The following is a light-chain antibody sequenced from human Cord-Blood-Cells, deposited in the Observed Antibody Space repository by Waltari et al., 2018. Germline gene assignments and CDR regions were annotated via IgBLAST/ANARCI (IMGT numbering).Light chain of an antibody. J-gene: IGLJ2*01. CDR1: SSDVGSYNL. V-gene: IGLV2-23*01. Sequence: QSALTQPASVSGSPGQSLTISCTGTSSDVGSYNLVCWYQQHPGKAPKLMIYEGSKRPSGVSNRFSGSKSGNTASLTISGLQAEDEADYYCCSYAGSSTVVFGGGTKLTVL. CDR3: CSYAGSSTVV. CDR2: EGS.